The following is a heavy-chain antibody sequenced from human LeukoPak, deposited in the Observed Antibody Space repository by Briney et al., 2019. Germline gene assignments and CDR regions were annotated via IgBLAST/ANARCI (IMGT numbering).Heavy chain of an antibody. J-gene: IGHJ4*02. CDR2: IYYSGST. Sequence: KTSETLSLTCTVSGGSISSSSYYWGWIRQPPGKGLEWIVIIYYSGSTSYNPSLKSRVTISIDTSKNQFSLKLSSVTAADTAVYYCAGPLLTYYSDSSAYSWGQGTLVTVSP. D-gene: IGHD3-22*01. CDR3: AGPLLTYYSDSSAYS. CDR1: GGSISSSSYY. V-gene: IGHV4-39*01.